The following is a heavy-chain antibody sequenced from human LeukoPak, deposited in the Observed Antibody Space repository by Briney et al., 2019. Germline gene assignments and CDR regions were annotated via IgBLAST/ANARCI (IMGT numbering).Heavy chain of an antibody. CDR1: GYTFTSYY. D-gene: IGHD6-13*01. V-gene: IGHV1-46*01. CDR2: INPSGGST. CDR3: ARPVSGDGTAAAQFDY. J-gene: IGHJ4*02. Sequence: ASVKVSCKASGYTFTSYYMHWVRQAPGQGLEWMGIINPSGGSTSYAQKFQGRVTMTRDTSTSTVYMELSSLRSEDTAVYYCARPVSGDGTAAAQFDYWGQGTLVTVSS.